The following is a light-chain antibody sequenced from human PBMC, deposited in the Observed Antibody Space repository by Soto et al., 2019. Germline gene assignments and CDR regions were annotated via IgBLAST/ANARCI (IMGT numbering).Light chain of an antibody. J-gene: IGKJ4*02. CDR2: DAY. Sequence: DIQMTQSRSTLSASVRDTVTVTCRASQSVSGWLAWYQQKPGEAHKLLIYDAYALQSGVQSRFSGSGSGTKFTLTITSLQPDDFATYYCQQYETFSGTFGAGTKVDIK. CDR1: QSVSGW. V-gene: IGKV1-5*01. CDR3: QQYETFSGT.